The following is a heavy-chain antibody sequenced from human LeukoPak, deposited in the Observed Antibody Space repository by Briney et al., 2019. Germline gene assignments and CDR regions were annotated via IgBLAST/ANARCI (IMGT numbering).Heavy chain of an antibody. Sequence: PSETLSLTCTVSGGSISSSSYYWGWIRQPPGKGLEWIGSIYYSGSTYYNPSLKSRVTISVDTSKNQFSLRLSSVTAADTAVYYCARGLGSYDSSGYYFDYWGQGTLVTVSS. V-gene: IGHV4-39*01. CDR2: IYYSGST. CDR3: ARGLGSYDSSGYYFDY. J-gene: IGHJ4*02. CDR1: GGSISSSSYY. D-gene: IGHD3-22*01.